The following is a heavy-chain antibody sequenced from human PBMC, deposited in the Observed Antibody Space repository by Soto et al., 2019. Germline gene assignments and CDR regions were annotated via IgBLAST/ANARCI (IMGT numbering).Heavy chain of an antibody. CDR3: ARSTAYDAFDI. CDR1: GGSFSGYY. V-gene: IGHV4-34*01. J-gene: IGHJ3*02. Sequence: QVQLQQWGAGLLKPSETLSLTCAVYGGSFSGYYWSWIRQPPGKGLEWIGEINHSGSTNYNPSLRSRVTISVDTSKTQFSLKLSSVTAADTAVYYCARSTAYDAFDIWGQGTMVTVSS. CDR2: INHSGST.